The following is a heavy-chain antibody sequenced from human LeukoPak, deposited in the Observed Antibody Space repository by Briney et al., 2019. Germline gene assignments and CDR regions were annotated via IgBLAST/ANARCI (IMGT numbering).Heavy chain of an antibody. D-gene: IGHD1-1*01. CDR2: IYYSGST. V-gene: IGHV4-59*01. CDR3: ARVLQNWNDGPILDY. CDR1: GGSISGFY. Sequence: SEALSLTCTVSGGSISGFYWSWIRQPPGKGLEWIGDIYYSGSTNYNPSLKSRLTISVDTSKNQFSLKLSSVTAADTAVYYCARVLQNWNDGPILDYWGQGTLVTVSS. J-gene: IGHJ4*02.